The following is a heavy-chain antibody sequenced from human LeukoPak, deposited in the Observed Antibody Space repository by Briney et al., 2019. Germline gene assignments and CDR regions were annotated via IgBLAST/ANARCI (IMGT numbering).Heavy chain of an antibody. D-gene: IGHD3-10*01. CDR3: AKDFLWFGELLQGATFDY. J-gene: IGHJ4*02. CDR2: ISSSSSYI. Sequence: PGGSLRLSCAASGFTFSSYSMNWVRQAPGKGLEWVSSISSSSSYIYYADSVKGRFTISKDNSKNTLYLQMNSLRAEDTAVYYCAKDFLWFGELLQGATFDYWGQGTLVTVSS. CDR1: GFTFSSYS. V-gene: IGHV3-21*01.